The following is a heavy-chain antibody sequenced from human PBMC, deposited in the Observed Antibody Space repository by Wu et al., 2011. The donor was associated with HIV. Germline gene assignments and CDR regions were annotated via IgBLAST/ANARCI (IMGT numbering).Heavy chain of an antibody. Sequence: QVQLVQSGAEVKKPGASVKVSCKASGYSFLNYGISWVRQAPGQGLEWMGLINPSGGSTSLAQKFQGRVTMTRDTSTSTVYMWLSSLRSEDTAMYYCARGLDGSASNELDYWGQGTLVAVSS. D-gene: IGHD3-10*01. CDR1: GYSFLNYG. J-gene: IGHJ4*02. CDR3: ARGLDGSASNELDY. CDR2: INPSGGST. V-gene: IGHV1-46*01.